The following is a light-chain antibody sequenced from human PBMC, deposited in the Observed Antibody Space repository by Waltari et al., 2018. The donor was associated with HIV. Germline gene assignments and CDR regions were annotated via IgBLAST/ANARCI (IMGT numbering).Light chain of an antibody. CDR3: QQFDDWPYT. CDR1: QGFSST. Sequence: IVMTQSPATLSVSPAERTTLSCRASQGFSSTLAWYTPKPGQAPRLLIDGASTRAPGIPARFSGGGSGTEFTHTISSLQSEDVAVYYCQQFDDWPYTFGQGTKLEIK. J-gene: IGKJ2*01. CDR2: GAS. V-gene: IGKV3-15*01.